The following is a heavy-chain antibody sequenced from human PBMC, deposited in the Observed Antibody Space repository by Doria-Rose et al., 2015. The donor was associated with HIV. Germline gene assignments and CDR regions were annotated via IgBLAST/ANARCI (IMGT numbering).Heavy chain of an antibody. Sequence: QVQLQESDAGLVKPSETLSLTCAVFGGSFSGYYWSWIRQPPGKGLEWIGEINHSGSTNYKTSLKSRVTISLDTSKNLFPLKLSSVTAADTAVYYCARGLLRGGWNDVDYYYGMDVWGQGTRSPSP. V-gene: IGHV4-34*01. CDR1: GGSFSGYY. D-gene: IGHD1-1*01. CDR2: INHSGST. CDR3: ARGLLRGGWNDVDYYYGMDV. J-gene: IGHJ6*02.